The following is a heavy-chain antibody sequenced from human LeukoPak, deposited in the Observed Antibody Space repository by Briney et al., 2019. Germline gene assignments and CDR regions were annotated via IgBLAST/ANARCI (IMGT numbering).Heavy chain of an antibody. CDR1: GFTVSSNY. CDR3: ARDNDFDWLSD. CDR2: IYSGGST. D-gene: IGHD3-9*01. Sequence: GGSLRLSCAASGFTVSSNYMSWVRQAPGKGLEWVSVIYSGGSTYYADSVKGRFTISRDNSKNTLYLQMNSLRAEDTAVYYCARDNDFDWLSDWGQGTLVTVSS. V-gene: IGHV3-53*01. J-gene: IGHJ4*02.